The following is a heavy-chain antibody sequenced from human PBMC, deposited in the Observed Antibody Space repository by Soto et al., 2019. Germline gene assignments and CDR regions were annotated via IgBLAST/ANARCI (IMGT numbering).Heavy chain of an antibody. CDR3: ARDGGTNYGNVYFDY. CDR2: INTDGSTT. J-gene: IGHJ4*02. CDR1: GFTFSNYW. D-gene: IGHD1-26*01. Sequence: EVQLVESGGGLVQPGGSLRLSCAASGFTFSNYWMFWVRQAPGKGLVWVSRINTDGSTTTYADSVKGRFTISRDNAKNTLNLQMNSLRAEDTAVYFCARDGGTNYGNVYFDYWGQGTLVTVST. V-gene: IGHV3-74*01.